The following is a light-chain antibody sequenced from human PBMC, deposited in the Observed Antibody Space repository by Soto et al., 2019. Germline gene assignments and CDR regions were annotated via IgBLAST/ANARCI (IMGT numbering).Light chain of an antibody. V-gene: IGKV3-11*01. Sequence: MVLTQSPATLSLSPGERATLSCRASQSVSSYLAWYQQKPGQAPRLLIYDASNRATGIPARFSGSGSGTDVTLTISSREPEDFAVYYCQQRSNWPPITFGQGTRLEIK. J-gene: IGKJ5*01. CDR1: QSVSSY. CDR2: DAS. CDR3: QQRSNWPPIT.